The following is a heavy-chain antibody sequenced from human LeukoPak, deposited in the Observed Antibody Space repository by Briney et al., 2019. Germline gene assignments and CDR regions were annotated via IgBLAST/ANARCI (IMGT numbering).Heavy chain of an antibody. CDR2: IYYSGST. Sequence: SETLSLTCTVSGGSISSSSYYWGWIRQPPVKELEWIGSIYYSGSTYYNPSLKSRVTISVDTSKNQFSLKLSSVTAADTAVYYCARLYDSVDYWGQGTLVTVSS. CDR3: ARLYDSVDY. V-gene: IGHV4-39*01. D-gene: IGHD3-22*01. CDR1: GGSISSSSYY. J-gene: IGHJ4*02.